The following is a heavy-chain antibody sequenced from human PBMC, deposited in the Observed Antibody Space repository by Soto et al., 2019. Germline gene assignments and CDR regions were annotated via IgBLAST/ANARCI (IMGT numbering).Heavy chain of an antibody. J-gene: IGHJ3*02. V-gene: IGHV5-10-1*01. CDR1: GYNFTSYW. Sequence: PGESLKISCKGAGYNFTSYWISWVRQMPGKGLEWMGMIGPRDSYTNYSPSLQGHVTISADKSINTAYLQWKNLKASDTAMYFCARLGTAGTTRDGCDMWGQGTMVTVSS. CDR2: IGPRDSYT. CDR3: ARLGTAGTTRDGCDM. D-gene: IGHD1-1*01.